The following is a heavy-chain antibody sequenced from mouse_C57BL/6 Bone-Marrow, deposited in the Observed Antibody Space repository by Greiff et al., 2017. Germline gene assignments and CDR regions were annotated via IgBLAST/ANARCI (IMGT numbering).Heavy chain of an antibody. J-gene: IGHJ2*01. Sequence: QVHVKQPGAELVKPGASVTLSCKASGYTFTSYWMQWVKQRPGQGLAWIGEIDPSDSYTNYNQKFKGKATLTVDTSSSTAYMQLSSLTSEDSAVYYCAREGTGNYWGQGTTLTVSS. CDR2: IDPSDSYT. D-gene: IGHD4-1*01. V-gene: IGHV1-50*01. CDR1: GYTFTSYW. CDR3: AREGTGNY.